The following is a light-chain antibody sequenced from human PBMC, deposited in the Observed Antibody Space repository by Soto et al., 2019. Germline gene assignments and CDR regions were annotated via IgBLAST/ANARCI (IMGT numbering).Light chain of an antibody. CDR3: QQYDDWLRVT. J-gene: IGKJ4*01. V-gene: IGKV3D-15*01. CDR1: QSVNIY. Sequence: TLSVSPGERATLSCRASQSVNIYLAWYQQKPGQAPRLLIFGASSRATGIPARFSGSGSGTEFNLTISSLQSEDFAVYFCQQYDDWLRVTFGGGTKVDIK. CDR2: GAS.